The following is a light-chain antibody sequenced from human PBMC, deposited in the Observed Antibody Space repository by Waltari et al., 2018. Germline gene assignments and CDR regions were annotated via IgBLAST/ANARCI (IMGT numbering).Light chain of an antibody. CDR3: QSYDNNNPLV. Sequence: YQQRPGASPTAVTDESNQRPSGVPDRFSGSIDSSPNSGSPTISGLKTADEAEYYCQSYDNNNPLVFGGGTKLTGL. V-gene: IGLV6-57*01. J-gene: IGLJ2*01. CDR2: ESN.